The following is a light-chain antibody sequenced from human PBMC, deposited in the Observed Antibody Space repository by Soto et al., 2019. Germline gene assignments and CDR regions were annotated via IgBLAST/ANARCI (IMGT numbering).Light chain of an antibody. CDR3: SSYAGSNNLGV. CDR1: SSDVGGYNY. CDR2: EVS. J-gene: IGLJ1*01. Sequence: QSALTQPPSASGSPGQSVTISCTGTSSDVGGYNYVSWYPQHPGKAPKLMIYEVSKRPSGVPDRFSGSKSGNTASLTVSGLQAEEEADYYCSSYAGSNNLGVFGTGTKLTVL. V-gene: IGLV2-8*01.